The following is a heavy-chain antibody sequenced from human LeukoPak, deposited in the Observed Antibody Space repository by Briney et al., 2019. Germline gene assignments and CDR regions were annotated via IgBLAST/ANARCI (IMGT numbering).Heavy chain of an antibody. CDR1: GFTFGDYA. CDR2: IASETYGGTA. V-gene: IGHV3-49*04. CDR3: TRGQTPYY. Sequence: GGSLGLSCTASGFTFGDYAMTWVRQAPGKGLEWVGFIASETYGGTAEYAASVKGRFTISRDDSKSIAYLQMNSLKTEDTAVYYCTRGQTPYYWGQGTLVTVSS. J-gene: IGHJ4*02.